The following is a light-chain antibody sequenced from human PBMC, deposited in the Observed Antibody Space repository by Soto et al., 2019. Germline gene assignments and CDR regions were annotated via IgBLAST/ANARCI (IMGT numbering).Light chain of an antibody. Sequence: DIVLTQSPDTLSLSPGGRATLSCRASQSISSNSLAWYQQKPGQAPRLLIYDASSRATGIPDRFRGSGSGTAFTLTISRLEPEDFALYYCQQYGSSPSYTFGQGTKLEIK. V-gene: IGKV3-20*01. CDR1: QSISSNS. J-gene: IGKJ2*01. CDR3: QQYGSSPSYT. CDR2: DAS.